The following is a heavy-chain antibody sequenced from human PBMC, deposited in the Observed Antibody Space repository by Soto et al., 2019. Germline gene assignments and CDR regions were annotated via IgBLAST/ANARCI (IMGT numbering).Heavy chain of an antibody. CDR2: ISGRGGSS. CDR3: AKGSIESRASVDR. J-gene: IGHJ5*02. Sequence: EVQLLESGGGLVQPGGSLRLACAASGFSFNSYAMDWVRQAPGKGLEWVAGISGRGGSSYFADSVKGRFTISRDNSKNVLALEMNNLRAEDTATYFCAKGSIESRASVDRWGQGTLVLVSS. CDR1: GFSFNSYA. D-gene: IGHD3-16*02. V-gene: IGHV3-23*01.